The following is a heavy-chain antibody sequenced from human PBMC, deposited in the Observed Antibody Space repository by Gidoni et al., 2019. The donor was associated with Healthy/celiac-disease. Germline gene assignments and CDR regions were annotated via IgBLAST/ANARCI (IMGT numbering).Heavy chain of an antibody. V-gene: IGHV4-38-2*01. Sequence: QVQLQESGPGLVKPSETLSLTCAVSGYSISSGYYWGWIRQPPGKGLEWIGSIYHSGITYYNPSLKSRVTISVDTSKNQFSLKLSSVTAADTAVYYCARAARSGYYRGYFDYWGQGTLVTVSS. J-gene: IGHJ4*02. D-gene: IGHD3-22*01. CDR2: IYHSGIT. CDR3: ARAARSGYYRGYFDY. CDR1: GYSISSGYY.